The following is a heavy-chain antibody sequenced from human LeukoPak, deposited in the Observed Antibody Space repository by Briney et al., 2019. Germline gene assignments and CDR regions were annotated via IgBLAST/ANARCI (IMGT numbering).Heavy chain of an antibody. J-gene: IGHJ2*01. CDR2: IYYSGST. D-gene: IGHD3-3*01. Sequence: SETLSLTCTVSGGSISSYYWSWIRQPPGKGLEWIGYIYYSGSTNYNPSLKSRVTISVDTSKNQFSLKLSSVTAADTAVYYCARVVRSGSLYFDLWGRGTLVTVSP. CDR1: GGSISSYY. CDR3: ARVVRSGSLYFDL. V-gene: IGHV4-59*01.